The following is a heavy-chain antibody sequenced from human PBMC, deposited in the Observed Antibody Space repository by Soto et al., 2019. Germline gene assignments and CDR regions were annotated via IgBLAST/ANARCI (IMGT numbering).Heavy chain of an antibody. J-gene: IGHJ4*02. D-gene: IGHD1-26*01. CDR1: GASISSYY. Sequence: QVQLQESGPGLVKPSETLSLTCTVSGASISSYYWSWIRQPPGKGLEWVGFIFHSGSTNCNPSLKSRVTFSVDTSKNQFSLKLTSVTAADTDVYYCARYQNGSTHFDYWGQGILITVSS. CDR2: IFHSGST. V-gene: IGHV4-59*01. CDR3: ARYQNGSTHFDY.